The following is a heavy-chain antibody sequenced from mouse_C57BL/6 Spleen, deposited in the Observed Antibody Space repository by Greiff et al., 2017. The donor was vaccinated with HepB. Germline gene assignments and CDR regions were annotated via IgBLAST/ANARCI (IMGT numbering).Heavy chain of an antibody. J-gene: IGHJ1*03. D-gene: IGHD2-1*01. CDR1: GYTFTSYW. CDR2: IYPGSGST. Sequence: QVQLQQPGAELVKPGASVKMSCKASGYTFTSYWITWVKQRPGQGLEWLGDIYPGSGSTNYTAKFKSKATLTVDTSSSTAYRQLSSLTSEDSAVYYCARYGNHWYFDVWGTGTTVTVSS. CDR3: ARYGNHWYFDV. V-gene: IGHV1-55*01.